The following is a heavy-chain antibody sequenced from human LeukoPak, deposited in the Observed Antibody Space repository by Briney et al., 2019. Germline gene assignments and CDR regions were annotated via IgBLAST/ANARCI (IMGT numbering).Heavy chain of an antibody. CDR3: ARSSDTGGFYYYFDY. J-gene: IGHJ4*02. D-gene: IGHD3-22*01. V-gene: IGHV4-59*08. CDR1: GGSISSYY. CDR2: IHYSVGT. Sequence: SETLSLTCTVSGGSISSYYWSWIRQPPGKGLEWIGYIHYSVGTKYNPSLRSGVTISVDTFKNQFSLKLSSVTAADTAVYYCARSSDTGGFYYYFDYWGQGTLVTVSS.